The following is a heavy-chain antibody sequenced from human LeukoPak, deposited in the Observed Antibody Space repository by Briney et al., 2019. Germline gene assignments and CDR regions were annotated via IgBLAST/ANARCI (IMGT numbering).Heavy chain of an antibody. CDR1: GFTFSSYA. CDR3: AKDLRLKVVTTLNDY. V-gene: IGHV3-23*01. CDR2: ISGSGGST. D-gene: IGHD4-23*01. Sequence: GGSLRLSCAASGFTFSSYAMSWVRQAPGRGLEWVSAISGSGGSTYYADSVKGRFTISRDNSKNTLYLQMNSLRAEDTAVYYCAKDLRLKVVTTLNDYWGQGTLVTVSS. J-gene: IGHJ4*02.